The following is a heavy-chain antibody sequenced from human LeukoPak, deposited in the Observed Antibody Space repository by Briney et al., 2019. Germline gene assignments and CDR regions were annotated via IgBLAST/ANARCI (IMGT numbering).Heavy chain of an antibody. CDR3: ARQRRLFWDGNLDYFDY. J-gene: IGHJ4*02. D-gene: IGHD3-3*01. CDR1: GFTFSSYS. Sequence: GSLRLSSAASGFTFSSYSMNWARQPPGKGLEWVVEINLSGGTNSNPSLKSRVTISVDTSKTQFSLKLSSVTAADTAVYYCARQRRLFWDGNLDYFDYWGQGTLVTVSS. CDR2: INLSGGT. V-gene: IGHV4-34*01.